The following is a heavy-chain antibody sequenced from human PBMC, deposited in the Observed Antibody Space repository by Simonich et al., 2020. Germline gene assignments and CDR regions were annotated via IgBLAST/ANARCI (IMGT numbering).Heavy chain of an antibody. CDR2: TYPGDTDN. CDR1: GYSFTSYW. D-gene: IGHD1-1*01. J-gene: IGHJ3*02. Sequence: EVQLVQSGAEVKKPGESLKISCKGSGYSFTSYWIGWGRQMPGKGLGWCGITYPGDTDNRYSPSFQGQVTISADKSISTAYLQWSSLKASDTAMYYCARQLNDFDIWGQGTMVTVSS. V-gene: IGHV5-51*01. CDR3: ARQLNDFDI.